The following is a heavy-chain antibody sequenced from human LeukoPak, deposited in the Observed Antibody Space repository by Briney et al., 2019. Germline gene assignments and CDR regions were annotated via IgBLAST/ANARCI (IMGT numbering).Heavy chain of an antibody. CDR1: GGSIGSRNW. CDR2: IYHSGST. Sequence: PSETLSLTCTVSGGSIGSRNWWSWVRQPPGKGLEWIGEIYHSGSTNYNPSLKSRVTISVDTSKNQFSLKLSSVTAADTAVYHCARLGNSYYYYYMDVWGKGTTVTVSS. V-gene: IGHV4-4*02. CDR3: ARLGNSYYYYYMDV. J-gene: IGHJ6*03. D-gene: IGHD7-27*01.